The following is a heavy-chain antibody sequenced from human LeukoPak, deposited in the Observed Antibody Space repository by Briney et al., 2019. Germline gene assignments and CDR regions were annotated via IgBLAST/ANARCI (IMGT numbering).Heavy chain of an antibody. Sequence: PSQTLSLTCTVSGGSISSGSYYWSWIRQPAGKGLEWIGRIYTSGSTYYNPSLKSRVTISVDTSKNQFSLKLSSVTAADTAVYYCARQGQRGDFWSGYSLRWFDPWGQGTLVTVSS. V-gene: IGHV4-61*02. CDR3: ARQGQRGDFWSGYSLRWFDP. CDR2: IYTSGST. J-gene: IGHJ5*02. CDR1: GGSISSGSYY. D-gene: IGHD3-3*01.